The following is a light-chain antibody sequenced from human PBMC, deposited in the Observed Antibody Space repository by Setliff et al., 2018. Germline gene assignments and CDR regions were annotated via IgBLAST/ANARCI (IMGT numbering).Light chain of an antibody. CDR1: SSDIGGTNY. CDR2: AAS. CDR3: CSYTNRATYV. J-gene: IGLJ1*01. Sequence: QSVLTQPPSVSGSPGQSVTISCIGTSSDIGGTNYVSWYQQFPGEAPQLIIYAASDRPSGVSHRFSGSKSGNTASLTISGLQAEDEADYYCCSYTNRATYVFGTGTKVTVL. V-gene: IGLV2-14*03.